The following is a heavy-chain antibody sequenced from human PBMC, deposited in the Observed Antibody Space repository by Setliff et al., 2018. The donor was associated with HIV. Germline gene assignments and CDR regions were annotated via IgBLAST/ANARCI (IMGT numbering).Heavy chain of an antibody. CDR2: INPNSGGT. D-gene: IGHD3-10*01. J-gene: IGHJ4*02. CDR1: GYTFTSYY. CDR3: ARAPYGSGNRPDY. V-gene: IGHV1-2*04. Sequence: GASVKVSCKASGYTFTSYYMHWVRQAPGQGLEWMGWINPNSGGTNYAQKFQGWVTMTRDTSISTAYMELSRLRSDDTAVYYCARAPYGSGNRPDYWGQGTLVTVSS.